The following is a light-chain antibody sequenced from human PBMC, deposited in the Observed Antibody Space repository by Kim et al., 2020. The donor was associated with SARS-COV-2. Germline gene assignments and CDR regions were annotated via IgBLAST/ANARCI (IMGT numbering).Light chain of an antibody. Sequence: DIQMTQSPSSLSASVGDRVTITCRASQGISSYLAWYQQKPGKAPKLLIYAASILQSGVPSKFSGSGSGTDFTLIISSLQPEDFATYYCQQDNSFPLTFGGGTKVDIK. CDR2: AAS. V-gene: IGKV1-12*01. J-gene: IGKJ4*01. CDR3: QQDNSFPLT. CDR1: QGISSY.